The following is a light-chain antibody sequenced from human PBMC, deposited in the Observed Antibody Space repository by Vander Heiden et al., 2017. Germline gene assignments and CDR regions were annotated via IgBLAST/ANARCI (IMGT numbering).Light chain of an antibody. CDR1: HDNRIY. CDR3: QQYDIPVS. CDR2: DAS. J-gene: IGKJ2*03. V-gene: IGKV1-33*01. Sequence: DIQMTRPPSSLSASVADRATITCQESHDNRIYLNWYQQKPGKPPKLLIHDASTLQSGVPSRFSGSGSGTEFTLSISSLQPEDIAIYFCQQYDIPVSFGQGTKLEIK.